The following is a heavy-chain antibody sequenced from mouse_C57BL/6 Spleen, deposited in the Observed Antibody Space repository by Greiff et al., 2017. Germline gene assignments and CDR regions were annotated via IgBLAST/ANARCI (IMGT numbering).Heavy chain of an antibody. Sequence: EVQVVESGGGLVKPGGSLKLSCAASGFTFSDFGMHWVRQAPEKGLEWVAYISSGSSTIYYADTVKGRFTISRDNAKNTLFLQMTSLRSEDTAMYYCAREDGTAQATWAYWGQGTLVTVSA. V-gene: IGHV5-17*01. CDR2: ISSGSSTI. D-gene: IGHD3-2*02. CDR1: GFTFSDFG. CDR3: AREDGTAQATWAY. J-gene: IGHJ3*01.